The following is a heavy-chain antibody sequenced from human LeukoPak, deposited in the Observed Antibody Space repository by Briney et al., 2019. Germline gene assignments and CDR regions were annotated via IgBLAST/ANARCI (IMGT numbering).Heavy chain of an antibody. CDR1: GGSFSGYY. Sequence: PSETLSLTCAVYGGSFSGYYWSWIRQPPGKGLEWVGEINHGGSTNYNPSLKSRITMSVDTSKNQFSLKLSSVTAADTAVYYCARDNGMGFEYWGQGTLVTVSS. J-gene: IGHJ4*02. V-gene: IGHV4-34*01. CDR3: ARDNGMGFEY. D-gene: IGHD1-14*01. CDR2: INHGGST.